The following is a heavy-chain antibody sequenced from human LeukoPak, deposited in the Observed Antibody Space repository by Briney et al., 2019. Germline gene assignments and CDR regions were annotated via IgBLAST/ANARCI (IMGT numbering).Heavy chain of an antibody. J-gene: IGHJ5*02. D-gene: IGHD6-19*01. V-gene: IGHV5-51*01. CDR2: ICPGDSDT. Sequence: GESLKISCKGSGYSFTGYWIGWVRQMPGKGLEWMGIICPGDSDTRYSPSFQGQVTISADKSVSTAYLQWSSLKASDTAMYYCARRRQWHENWFDPWGQGTLVTVSS. CDR3: ARRRQWHENWFDP. CDR1: GYSFTGYW.